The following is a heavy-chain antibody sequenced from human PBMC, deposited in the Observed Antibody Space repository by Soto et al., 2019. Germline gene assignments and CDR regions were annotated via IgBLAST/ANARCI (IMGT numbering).Heavy chain of an antibody. V-gene: IGHV3-23*01. CDR2: ISGSGGST. CDR1: GVSFSIYA. Sequence: PACSLRLSCASSGVSFSIYAMSWVRQAPGKGLEWVSAISGSGGSTYYADSVKGRFTISRDNSKNTLYLQMNSLRAEDTAVYYCAKPDLWPGGTMDVWGQGTTVTVSS. J-gene: IGHJ6*02. CDR3: AKPDLWPGGTMDV. D-gene: IGHD3-16*01.